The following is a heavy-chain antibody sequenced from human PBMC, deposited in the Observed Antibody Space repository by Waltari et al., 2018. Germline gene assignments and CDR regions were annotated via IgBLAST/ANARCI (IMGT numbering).Heavy chain of an antibody. CDR2: SYYSGSP. D-gene: IGHD2-15*01. J-gene: IGHJ6*02. CDR3: ATHSANHDYHYYAMDV. CDR1: GGSIVSTTYY. Sequence: QLQLQESGPGLVKPSETLSLTRIVSGGSIVSTTYYWGWVRQPPGTGLEWIGSSYYSGSPNYNPSLKSRVTISVDTSKNRFSLKVSSVTAADTALYYCATHSANHDYHYYAMDVWGLGTTVTVSS. V-gene: IGHV4-39*01.